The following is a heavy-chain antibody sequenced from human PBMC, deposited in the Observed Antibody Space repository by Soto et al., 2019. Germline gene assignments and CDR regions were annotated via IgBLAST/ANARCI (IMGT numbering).Heavy chain of an antibody. Sequence: QVQLVQSGAEVKKPGASVKVSCKASGYTFTSYDINWVRQATGQGLEWMGWMNPNSGNTGHAQKFQGRVTMTRNTSISTAYMELSSLRSEDTAVYYCARERGSGSYYTPWFDPWGQGTLVTVSS. CDR3: ARERGSGSYYTPWFDP. CDR2: MNPNSGNT. CDR1: GYTFTSYD. D-gene: IGHD3-10*01. J-gene: IGHJ5*02. V-gene: IGHV1-8*01.